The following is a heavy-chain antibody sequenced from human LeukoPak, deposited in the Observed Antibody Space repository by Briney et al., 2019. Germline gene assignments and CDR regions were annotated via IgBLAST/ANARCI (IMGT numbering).Heavy chain of an antibody. J-gene: IGHJ4*02. D-gene: IGHD1-26*01. Sequence: SETLSLTCTVSGGSVSSYYWNWIRQPPGKGLEWIGYIYYSGSTNYNPSLKSRVTISIDTSKNQFSLKLNSVTAADTAVYYCARWDSGSYFLDYWGQGNLVTVSS. V-gene: IGHV4-59*02. CDR3: ARWDSGSYFLDY. CDR2: IYYSGST. CDR1: GGSVSSYY.